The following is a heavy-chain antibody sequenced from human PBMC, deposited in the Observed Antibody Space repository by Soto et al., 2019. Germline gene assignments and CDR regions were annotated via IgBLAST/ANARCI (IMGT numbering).Heavy chain of an antibody. J-gene: IGHJ4*02. CDR1: GDSMRSFY. CDR2: IYYSGST. CDR3: TRVGGYYGDYQNFDY. V-gene: IGHV4-59*01. D-gene: IGHD4-17*01. Sequence: PSETLSLTCTVYGDSMRSFYWSWIRQPPGKGLEWIGNIYYSGSTNYNPSRKSRVTMSVDMSKNQVSLKLSSVTAADTAVYYCTRVGGYYGDYQNFDYCGQGALVTVYS.